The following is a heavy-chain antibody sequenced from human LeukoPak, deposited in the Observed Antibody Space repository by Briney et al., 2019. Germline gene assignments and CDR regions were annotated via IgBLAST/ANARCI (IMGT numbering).Heavy chain of an antibody. CDR1: GFTVSSNY. Sequence: GGSLRLSCAASGFTVSSNYMSWVRQAPGKGLEWVSHIGSSSSNIYSADFVKGRFSISRDNAKNSVYLQMNSLRDEDTAVYYCVSQYCSGGSCFSHWGQGTLVTVSS. V-gene: IGHV3-48*02. J-gene: IGHJ4*02. D-gene: IGHD2-15*01. CDR2: IGSSSSNI. CDR3: VSQYCSGGSCFSH.